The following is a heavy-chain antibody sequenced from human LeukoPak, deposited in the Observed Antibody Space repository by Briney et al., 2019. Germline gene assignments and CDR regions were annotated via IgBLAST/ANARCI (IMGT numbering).Heavy chain of an antibody. V-gene: IGHV3-21*01. Sequence: KSGGPLRLSCAASGFTFSSYSMNWVRQAPGKGLEWVSSISSSSSYVYYADSVKGRFTISRDNAKNSLYLQMNSLRAEDTAVYYCARVALDYGGNPGFDSWGQGTLVTVSS. D-gene: IGHD4-23*01. CDR3: ARVALDYGGNPGFDS. J-gene: IGHJ4*02. CDR1: GFTFSSYS. CDR2: ISSSSSYV.